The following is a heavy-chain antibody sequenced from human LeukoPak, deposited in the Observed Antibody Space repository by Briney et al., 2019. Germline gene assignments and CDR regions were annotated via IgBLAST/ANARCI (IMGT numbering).Heavy chain of an antibody. CDR1: GFTLSDYW. Sequence: GGSLRLSCAASGFTLSDYWMSWVRQAPGKGLEWVASTKQDGSENYYEDSVKGRFTISRDNAKNSLYLQMNSLRAEDTAVYYCARDLTDCSSTSCFYYMDVWGKGTTVTVSS. CDR2: TKQDGSEN. V-gene: IGHV3-7*01. D-gene: IGHD2-2*01. J-gene: IGHJ6*03. CDR3: ARDLTDCSSTSCFYYMDV.